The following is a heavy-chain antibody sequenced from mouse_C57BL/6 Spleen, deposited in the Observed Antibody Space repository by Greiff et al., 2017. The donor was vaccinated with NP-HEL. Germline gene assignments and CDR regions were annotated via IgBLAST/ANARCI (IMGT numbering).Heavy chain of an antibody. J-gene: IGHJ4*01. CDR1: GFTFSSYT. CDR3: ARLITTVVDYAMDY. D-gene: IGHD1-1*01. CDR2: ISGGGGNT. V-gene: IGHV5-9*01. Sequence: EVMLVESGGGLVKPGGSLKLSCAASGFTFSSYTMSWVRQTPEKRLEWVATISGGGGNTYYPDSVKGRFPISRDNANNTLYLQMSSLRSEGTALYYCARLITTVVDYAMDYWGQGTSVTVSS.